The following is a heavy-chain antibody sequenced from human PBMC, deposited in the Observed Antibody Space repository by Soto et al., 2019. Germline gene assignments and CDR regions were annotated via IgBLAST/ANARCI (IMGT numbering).Heavy chain of an antibody. CDR1: GDSVSSNSAA. Sequence: PSQTLSLTCAISGDSVSSNSAAWNWIRQSPSRGLEWLGRTYYRSKWYNDYAVSVKSRITINPDTSKNQFSLQLNSVTPEDTAVYYCARARVQLWLNYYYYYGMDVWGKGTTVTVAS. CDR3: ARARVQLWLNYYYYYGMDV. J-gene: IGHJ6*04. D-gene: IGHD5-18*01. V-gene: IGHV6-1*01. CDR2: TYYRSKWYN.